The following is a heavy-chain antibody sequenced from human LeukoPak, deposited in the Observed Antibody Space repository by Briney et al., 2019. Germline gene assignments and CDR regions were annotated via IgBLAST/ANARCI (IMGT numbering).Heavy chain of an antibody. J-gene: IGHJ3*01. D-gene: IGHD6-13*01. CDR3: AREEHRLAEAGTSAFDL. V-gene: IGHV3-74*01. CDR1: GFTFSENW. Sequence: GGSLRLSCVASGFTFSENWMHWVRQAPGKGLAWVSHINRDGGLTNYADSVKGRFTISRDNARNTEYLQMSSLRVEDTAIYFCAREEHRLAEAGTSAFDLGGQGTLVTVSP. CDR2: INRDGGLT.